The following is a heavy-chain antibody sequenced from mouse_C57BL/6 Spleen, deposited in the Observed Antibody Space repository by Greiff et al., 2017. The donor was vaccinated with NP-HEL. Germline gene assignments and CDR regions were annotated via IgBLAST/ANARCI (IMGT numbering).Heavy chain of an antibody. V-gene: IGHV14-4*01. CDR2: IDPENGDT. J-gene: IGHJ4*01. Sequence: EVKLMESGAELVRPGASVKLSCTASGFNIKDDYMHWVKQRPEQGLEWIGWIDPENGDTEYASKFQGKATITADTSSNTAYLQLSSLTSEDTAVYYCTIRDRDAMDYWGQGTSVTVSS. CDR1: GFNIKDDY. CDR3: TIRDRDAMDY.